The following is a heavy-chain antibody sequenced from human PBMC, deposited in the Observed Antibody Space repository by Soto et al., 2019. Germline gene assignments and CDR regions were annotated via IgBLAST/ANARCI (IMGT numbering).Heavy chain of an antibody. Sequence: QVQLVQSGAEVKKPGASVKVSCKASGYTFTSYAIHWVRLAPGQRLEWMGWINAGNGNTKYSQKFQDRVTITRNTFASTAYMELSSLRSEGTAVYYSARDLGGWPDYWGQGTLVTVSS. J-gene: IGHJ4*02. CDR3: ARDLGGWPDY. V-gene: IGHV1-3*01. CDR2: INAGNGNT. CDR1: GYTFTSYA. D-gene: IGHD6-19*01.